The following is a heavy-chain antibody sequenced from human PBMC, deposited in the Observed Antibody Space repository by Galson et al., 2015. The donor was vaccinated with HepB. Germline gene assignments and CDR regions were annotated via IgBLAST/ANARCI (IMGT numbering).Heavy chain of an antibody. J-gene: IGHJ3*02. D-gene: IGHD6-19*01. V-gene: IGHV1-69*04. CDR3: ARGSGWPFPPGAFDI. CDR2: IIPILGIA. Sequence: SVKVSCKASGGTFSSYAISWVRQAPGQGLEWMGRIIPILGIANYAQKFQGRVTITADKSTSTAYMELSSLRSEDTAVYYCARGSGWPFPPGAFDIWGQGTMVTVSS. CDR1: GGTFSSYA.